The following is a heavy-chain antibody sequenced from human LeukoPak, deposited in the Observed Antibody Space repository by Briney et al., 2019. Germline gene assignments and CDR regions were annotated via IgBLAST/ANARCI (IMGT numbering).Heavy chain of an antibody. CDR1: GFTFSSYS. CDR3: ASSRDGYNLGTGGDDY. Sequence: GGSLRLSCAASGFTFSSYSMNWVRQAPGKGLEWGSCISSTSSYRYYAGSVKGRFTISRDNAKNSLYLQMNSLRAEDTAVYYCASSRDGYNLGTGGDDYWGQGTLVTVSS. D-gene: IGHD5-24*01. J-gene: IGHJ4*02. V-gene: IGHV3-21*01. CDR2: ISSTSSYR.